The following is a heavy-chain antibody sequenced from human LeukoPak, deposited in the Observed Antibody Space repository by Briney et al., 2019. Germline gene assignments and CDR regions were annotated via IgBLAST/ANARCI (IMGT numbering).Heavy chain of an antibody. D-gene: IGHD1-26*01. CDR1: GGTFSSYA. CDR3: AREPYSGSYPYNWFDP. CDR2: IIPIFGTA. V-gene: IGHV1-69*05. Sequence: GASVKVSCKASGGTFSSYAISWVRQAPGQGLEWMGGIIPIFGTANYAQKFQGRVTITTDESTSTAYMELSSLRSEDTAVHYCAREPYSGSYPYNWFDPWGQGTLVTVSS. J-gene: IGHJ5*02.